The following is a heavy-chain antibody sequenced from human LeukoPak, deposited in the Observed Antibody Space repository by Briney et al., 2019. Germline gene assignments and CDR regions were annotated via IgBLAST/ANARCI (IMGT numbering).Heavy chain of an antibody. Sequence: ASETLSLTCTVSGGSISSTTWWTWVRQPPGKGLEWIGEIFHSGTTNYNPTLKSRVTIAVDKSKNQFSLKLNSVTAADTAVYYCARGGNNGWSAFEYWGQGTLATVSS. D-gene: IGHD6-19*01. CDR1: GGSISSTTW. V-gene: IGHV4-4*02. CDR3: ARGGNNGWSAFEY. J-gene: IGHJ4*02. CDR2: IFHSGTT.